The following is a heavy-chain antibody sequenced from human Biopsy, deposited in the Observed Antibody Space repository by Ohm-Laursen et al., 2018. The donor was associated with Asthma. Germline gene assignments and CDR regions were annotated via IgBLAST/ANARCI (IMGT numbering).Heavy chain of an antibody. CDR3: ARGGLGYCSSISCYQNYYYGMDV. Sequence: SLRLSCAASGFTFSSYGMHWVRQAPGKGLEWVAVIWYDGSNKYYADSVKGRFTISRDNSKNTLYLQMNSLRAEDTAVYYCARGGLGYCSSISCYQNYYYGMDVWGQGTTVTVSS. V-gene: IGHV3-33*01. J-gene: IGHJ6*02. CDR1: GFTFSSYG. D-gene: IGHD2-2*01. CDR2: IWYDGSNK.